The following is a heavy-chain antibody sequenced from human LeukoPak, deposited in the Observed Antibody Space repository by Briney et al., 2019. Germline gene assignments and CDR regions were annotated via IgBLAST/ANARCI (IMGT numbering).Heavy chain of an antibody. Sequence: AGGSLRLSCAASAFTLTDARMSWVRQAPGKGLEWVGHIKSTTDGGTTDYAAPVKGRFTISRDDLKNTLYLQMNSLKTEYTAVYYCTTLRSTATDYWGQGTLVTVSS. D-gene: IGHD2-2*01. CDR3: TTLRSTATDY. CDR2: IKSTTDGGTT. V-gene: IGHV3-15*01. J-gene: IGHJ4*02. CDR1: AFTLTDAR.